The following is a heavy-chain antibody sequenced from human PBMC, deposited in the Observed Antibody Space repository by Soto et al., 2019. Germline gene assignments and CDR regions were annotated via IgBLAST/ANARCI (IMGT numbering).Heavy chain of an antibody. D-gene: IGHD3-10*01. V-gene: IGHV4-31*03. J-gene: IGHJ1*01. Sequence: QVQLQESGPGLVKPSQTLSLTCTVSGGSISSGGYYWSWIRQHPGKGLEWIGYIYYSGSTYYNPSLKSRVTISVXXSXNXXSLKLSSVTAADTAVYYCARDERRRDGSGVEYFQHWGQGTLVTVSS. CDR1: GGSISSGGYY. CDR2: IYYSGST. CDR3: ARDERRRDGSGVEYFQH.